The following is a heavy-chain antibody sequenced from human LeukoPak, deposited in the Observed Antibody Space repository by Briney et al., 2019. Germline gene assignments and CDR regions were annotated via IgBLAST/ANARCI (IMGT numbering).Heavy chain of an antibody. CDR1: GFTSSSYA. D-gene: IGHD6-13*01. CDR3: AKGFGSSSWYYFDY. Sequence: GGSLRLSCAASGFTSSSYAMSWVRQAPGKGLEWVSAISGSGGSTYYADSVKGRFTISRDNSKNTLYLQMNSLRAEDTAIYYCAKGFGSSSWYYFDYWGQGTLVTVSS. V-gene: IGHV3-23*01. J-gene: IGHJ4*02. CDR2: ISGSGGST.